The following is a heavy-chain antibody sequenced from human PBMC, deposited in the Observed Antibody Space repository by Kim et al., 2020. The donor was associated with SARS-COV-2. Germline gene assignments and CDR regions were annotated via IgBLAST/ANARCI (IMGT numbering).Heavy chain of an antibody. J-gene: IGHJ6*02. CDR3: ARARRRNSSPLGYGMDV. Sequence: SETLSLTCTVSGGSISSSSYYWGWIRQPPGKGLEWIGSIYYSGSTYYNPSLKSRVTISVDTSKNQFSLKLSSVTAADTAGYYCARARRRNSSPLGYGMDVWGQGTTVTVSS. CDR2: IYYSGST. CDR1: GGSISSSSYY. V-gene: IGHV4-39*07. D-gene: IGHD6-13*01.